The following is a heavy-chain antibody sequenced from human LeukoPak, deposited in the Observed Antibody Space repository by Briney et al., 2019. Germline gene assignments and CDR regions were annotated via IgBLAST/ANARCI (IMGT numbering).Heavy chain of an antibody. V-gene: IGHV1-2*02. CDR3: ARWGYYYDSSVDY. CDR2: INPNSGGT. CDR1: GYTFTSYY. J-gene: IGHJ4*02. Sequence: ASVKVSCKASGYTFTSYYMHWVRQAPGQGLEWMGWINPNSGGTNYAQKFQGRVAMTRDTSISTAYMELSRLRSDDTAVYYCARWGYYYDSSVDYWGQGTLVTVSS. D-gene: IGHD3-22*01.